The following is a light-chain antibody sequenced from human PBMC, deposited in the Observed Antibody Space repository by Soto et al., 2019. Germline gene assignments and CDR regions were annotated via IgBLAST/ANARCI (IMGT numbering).Light chain of an antibody. CDR3: QQYNSWPLT. J-gene: IGKJ5*01. CDR1: QSVSSN. CDR2: GAS. Sequence: EIVMTQSPATLSVSPGERATLSCRASQSVSSNLAWYQQEPGQAPRLLIYGASTRATGIPARFSGSGSGTESTLTISSLQSEDFAVYYCQQYNSWPLTFGQGTRRRL. V-gene: IGKV3-15*01.